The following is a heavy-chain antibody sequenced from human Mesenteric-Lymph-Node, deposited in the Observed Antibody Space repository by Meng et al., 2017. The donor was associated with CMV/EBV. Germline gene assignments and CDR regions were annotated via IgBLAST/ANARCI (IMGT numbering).Heavy chain of an antibody. V-gene: IGHV1-46*01. J-gene: IGHJ6*02. CDR2: INPSGGST. Sequence: ASVKVSCKASGYTFTRYYMHWVRQAPGQGLEWMGIINPSGGSTSYAQKFQGRVTMTRDTSTSTVYMELSSLRSEDTAVYYCAVVDPHYYDSSGYYYYYYGMDVWGQGTTVTVSS. CDR1: GYTFTRYY. CDR3: AVVDPHYYDSSGYYYYYYGMDV. D-gene: IGHD3-22*01.